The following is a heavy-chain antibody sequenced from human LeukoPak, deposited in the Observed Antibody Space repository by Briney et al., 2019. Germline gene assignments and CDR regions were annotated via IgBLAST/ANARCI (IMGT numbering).Heavy chain of an antibody. CDR1: GGSISSSNW. Sequence: PSGTLALTCAVSGGSISSSNWWSWVRQPPGKGLEWVGEIYDSGSTNCNPSSKSRVPVSVDKPKYQSSLQLSSVAAADTAVYYCARETPAQQQRDAFDLWGQGTKATVSS. D-gene: IGHD6-13*01. CDR3: ARETPAQQQRDAFDL. V-gene: IGHV4-4*02. CDR2: IYDSGST. J-gene: IGHJ3*01.